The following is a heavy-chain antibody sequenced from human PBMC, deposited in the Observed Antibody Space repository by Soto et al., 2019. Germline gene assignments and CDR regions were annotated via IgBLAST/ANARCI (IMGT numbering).Heavy chain of an antibody. D-gene: IGHD6-6*01. CDR3: ATSRAAPPSYFDY. CDR2: CIPICGTA. J-gene: IGHJ4*02. CDR1: GGTFSRYA. V-gene: IGHV1-69*06. Sequence: SVKVSCRDSGGTFSRYAISWVRQAPGQGLEWMGGCIPICGTANYAQKFQGRVTMTADKSTNTAYMELSSLRAEDTAVYYCATSRAAPPSYFDYWGQGALVTVSS.